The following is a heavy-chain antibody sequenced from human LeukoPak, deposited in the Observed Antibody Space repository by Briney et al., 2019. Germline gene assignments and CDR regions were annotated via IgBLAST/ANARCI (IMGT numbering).Heavy chain of an antibody. CDR3: ARGPILLWIHNGMDV. D-gene: IGHD3-10*01. CDR1: GFIFGDHA. CDR2: ISSKAYGGTT. J-gene: IGHJ6*02. V-gene: IGHV3-49*04. Sequence: GGSLRLSCTASGFIFGDHAMSWVRQAPGKGLECVGFISSKAYGGTTEYAASVTGRFTISRDDSKGIAYLQMNGLKTEDTGVYYCARGPILLWIHNGMDVWGQGTTVIVSS.